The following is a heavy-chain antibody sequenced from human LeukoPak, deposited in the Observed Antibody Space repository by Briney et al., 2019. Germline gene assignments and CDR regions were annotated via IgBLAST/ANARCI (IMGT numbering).Heavy chain of an antibody. J-gene: IGHJ6*02. Sequence: ASVKVSCKVSGYTLTELSMHWVRQAPGKGLEWMGGFDPEDGETIYAQKFQGRVTMTEDTSTDTAYMELSSLRSEDTAVYYCATRLIAAAGGSPLYYYYGMDVWGQGTTVTVSS. CDR2: FDPEDGET. CDR3: ATRLIAAAGGSPLYYYYGMDV. D-gene: IGHD6-13*01. V-gene: IGHV1-24*01. CDR1: GYTLTELS.